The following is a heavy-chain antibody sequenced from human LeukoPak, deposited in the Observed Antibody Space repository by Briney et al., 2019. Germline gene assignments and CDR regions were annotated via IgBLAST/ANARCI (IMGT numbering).Heavy chain of an antibody. CDR3: ARARYSGSYNLHY. J-gene: IGHJ4*02. V-gene: IGHV3-7*01. Sequence: GGSLRLSCAASGFTFSSYWMSWVRQAPGKGLEWVANIKQDGSEKYYVDSVKGRFTISRDNAKNSLYLQMNSLRAEDTAVYYCARARYSGSYNLHYWGQGTLVTVSS. D-gene: IGHD3-10*01. CDR1: GFTFSSYW. CDR2: IKQDGSEK.